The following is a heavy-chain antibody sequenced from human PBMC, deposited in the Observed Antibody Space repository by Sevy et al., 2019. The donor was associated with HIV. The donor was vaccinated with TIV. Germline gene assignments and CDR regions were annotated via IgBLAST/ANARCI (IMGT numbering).Heavy chain of an antibody. Sequence: GGSLRLSCAASGFTFSSYSMNWVRQAPGKGLEWVSYISSSSSTIYYADSVKGRFTISRDNAKNSLYLQMNSLRAEDTAVYYCARTYYYDSIGYSDAFDIWGQGTMVTVSS. CDR2: ISSSSSTI. J-gene: IGHJ3*02. CDR1: GFTFSSYS. V-gene: IGHV3-48*01. D-gene: IGHD3-22*01. CDR3: ARTYYYDSIGYSDAFDI.